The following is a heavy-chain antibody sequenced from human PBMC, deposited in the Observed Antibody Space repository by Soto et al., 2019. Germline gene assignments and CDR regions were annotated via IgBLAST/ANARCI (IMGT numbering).Heavy chain of an antibody. Sequence: VQLLESGGGLVQPGGSLRLSCAASGFTFSSYAMSWVRQAPGKGLEWVSAISGSGGSTYYADSVKGRFTISRDNSKNTLYLQMNSLRAEDTAVYYCAKDGMVAAAGFYYFDYWGQGTLVTVSS. D-gene: IGHD6-13*01. CDR2: ISGSGGST. J-gene: IGHJ4*02. CDR3: AKDGMVAAAGFYYFDY. V-gene: IGHV3-23*01. CDR1: GFTFSSYA.